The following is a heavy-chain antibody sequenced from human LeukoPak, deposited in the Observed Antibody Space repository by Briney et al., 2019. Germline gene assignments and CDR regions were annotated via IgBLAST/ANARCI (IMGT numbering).Heavy chain of an antibody. Sequence: PSETLSLTCAVYGGSFSGYYWSWIRQPPGKGLEWIGEINHSGSTNYNPSLKSRVTISVDTSKNQFSLKLSSVTAADTAVYYCARVSLHGSYYYYMDVWGKGTTVTVSS. J-gene: IGHJ6*03. D-gene: IGHD1-26*01. CDR1: GGSFSGYY. CDR2: INHSGST. CDR3: ARVSLHGSYYYYMDV. V-gene: IGHV4-34*01.